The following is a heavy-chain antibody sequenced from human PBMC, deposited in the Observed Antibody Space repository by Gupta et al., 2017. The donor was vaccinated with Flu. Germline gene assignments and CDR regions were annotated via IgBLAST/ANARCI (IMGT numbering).Heavy chain of an antibody. J-gene: IGHJ4*02. D-gene: IGHD3-22*01. V-gene: IGHV3-48*01. CDR3: ASYYYDSSGTHF. CDR2: ISGSGTTI. CDR1: TFSSYG. Sequence: TFSSYGMNWVSQTPKKGLEWVSNISGSGTTIYYADSVKGRFTISRDNAKNSLYLKMNSLRAEDTAVYYCASYYYDSSGTHFWGQGTLVTVSS.